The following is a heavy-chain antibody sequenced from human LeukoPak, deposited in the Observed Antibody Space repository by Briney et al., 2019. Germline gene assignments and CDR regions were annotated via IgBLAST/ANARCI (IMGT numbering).Heavy chain of an antibody. CDR1: GFTFSSYW. CDR3: AREDHSKYEY. J-gene: IGHJ4*02. D-gene: IGHD4-11*01. V-gene: IGHV3-7*01. CDR2: IQQDGNEK. Sequence: PGGSLRLSCVASGFTFSSYWMAWVRQTPGKGREWVASIQQDGNEKYYVDSVKGRFTISKDNAKNLLYLQVNSLRAEDTAVYYCAREDHSKYEYWGQGTPVTVSS.